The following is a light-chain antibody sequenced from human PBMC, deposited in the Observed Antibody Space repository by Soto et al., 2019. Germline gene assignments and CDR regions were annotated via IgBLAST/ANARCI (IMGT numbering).Light chain of an antibody. CDR2: DVS. CDR3: SSYTSSSLYV. V-gene: IGLV2-14*01. CDR1: SSDVGGSNY. J-gene: IGLJ1*01. Sequence: SVLTQPASVSGSPGQSITISCTGTSSDVGGSNYVSWYQQLPGKAPKLMIYDVSDRPSGVSNRFSGSKSGNTASLTISGLQAEDEADYYCSSYTSSSLYVFGTGTKVT.